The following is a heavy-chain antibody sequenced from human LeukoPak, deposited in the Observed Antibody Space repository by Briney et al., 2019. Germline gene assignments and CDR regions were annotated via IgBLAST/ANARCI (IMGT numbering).Heavy chain of an antibody. Sequence: GGSLRLSCAASGFTFSNYAMHWVRQAPGKGLEYVSAISNNGGSTYYADSVKGRFTISRDNSKNTLYLQMNSLRVEDTAVYYCARGKSGSYGTKGYWGQGTLVTVSS. D-gene: IGHD1-26*01. CDR1: GFTFSNYA. V-gene: IGHV3-64*02. CDR2: ISNNGGST. J-gene: IGHJ4*02. CDR3: ARGKSGSYGTKGY.